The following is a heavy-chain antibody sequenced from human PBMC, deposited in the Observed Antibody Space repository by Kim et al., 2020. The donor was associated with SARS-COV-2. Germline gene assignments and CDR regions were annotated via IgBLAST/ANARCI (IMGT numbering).Heavy chain of an antibody. V-gene: IGHV3-23*01. CDR1: GFTFSSYA. CDR2: ISGSGGST. Sequence: GGSLRLSCAASGFTFSSYAMSWVRQAPGKGLEWVSAISGSGGSTYYADSVKGRFTISRDNSKNTLYLQMNSLRAEDTAVYYCAKEGGSDPREYCSGGSCYSETYFDYWGQGTLVTVSS. J-gene: IGHJ4*02. CDR3: AKEGGSDPREYCSGGSCYSETYFDY. D-gene: IGHD2-15*01.